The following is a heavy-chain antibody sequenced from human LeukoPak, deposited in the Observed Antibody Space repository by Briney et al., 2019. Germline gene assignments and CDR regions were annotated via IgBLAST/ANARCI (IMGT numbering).Heavy chain of an antibody. CDR2: ISGSGGTT. J-gene: IGHJ4*02. CDR1: GFTFSSYA. V-gene: IGHV3-23*01. CDR3: AKRQYSSGWYNFDY. D-gene: IGHD6-19*01. Sequence: GGSLRLSRAASGFTFSSYAMSWIRQAPGKGLEWVSAISGSGGTTYYADSVKGRFTISRDNSKNTLYLQMNSLRAEDTAVYYCAKRQYSSGWYNFDYWGQGTLVTVSS.